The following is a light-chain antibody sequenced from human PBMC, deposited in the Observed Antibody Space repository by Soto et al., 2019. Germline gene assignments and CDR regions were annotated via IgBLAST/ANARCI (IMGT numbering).Light chain of an antibody. J-gene: IGKJ1*01. CDR2: GAS. CDR1: QTVSSRF. CDR3: HQYESSRT. V-gene: IGKV3-20*01. Sequence: EIVLTQSPGTLSLSPGERASLSCRASQTVSSRFLAWYQQKPGQAPRVRLYGASTRATGIPDRFSGSGSGTDFTLTISRLEPEDFAVYFCHQYESSRTFGQGTKVEMK.